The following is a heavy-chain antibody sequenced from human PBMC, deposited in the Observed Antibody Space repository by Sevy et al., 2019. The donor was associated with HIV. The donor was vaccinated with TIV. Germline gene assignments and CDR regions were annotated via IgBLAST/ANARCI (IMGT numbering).Heavy chain of an antibody. D-gene: IGHD3-22*01. V-gene: IGHV3-23*01. J-gene: IGHJ6*03. CDR3: AKGGGGHYDPDEIAYYFYYYNMDV. Sequence: GGSLRLSCAVSGFSFDSYGMTWVRQAPGKGLEWISAISGSGTRTCYADSVKGRFIISRDNSKNTLDLQMNSLRAEDQVSYYRAKGGGGHYDPDEIAYYFYYYNMDVWGKGTTVTVSS. CDR2: ISGSGTRT. CDR1: GFSFDSYG.